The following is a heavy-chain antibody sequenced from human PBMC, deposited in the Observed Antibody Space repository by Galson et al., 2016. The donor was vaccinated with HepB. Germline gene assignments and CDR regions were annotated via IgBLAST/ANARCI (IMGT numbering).Heavy chain of an antibody. CDR1: GYTFSTYG. V-gene: IGHV1-18*01. Sequence: SVKVSCKASGYTFSTYGISWVRQAPGQGLERMGWISAYNGNTNYAQKLQGRVTMTTDTSTRTAYMELRSLNSDDTAVYYCARGVRLSMVRGVMNFYYYGMDVWGQGTTVTVSS. CDR2: ISAYNGNT. J-gene: IGHJ6*02. D-gene: IGHD3-10*01. CDR3: ARGVRLSMVRGVMNFYYYGMDV.